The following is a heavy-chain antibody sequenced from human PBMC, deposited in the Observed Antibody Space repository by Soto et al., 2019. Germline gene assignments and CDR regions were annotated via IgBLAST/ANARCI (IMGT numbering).Heavy chain of an antibody. CDR1: GFTFTSSA. D-gene: IGHD1-26*01. Sequence: QMQLVQSGTEVKKPGTSVKVSCKASGFTFTSSAMQWVRQARGQRLEWIGWIVVGSGNTNYAQKCQERVTITRDMSTSTAYMELSSLRSEDTAVYYCAADRGGSYFLRAFDIWGQGTMVTVSS. J-gene: IGHJ3*02. V-gene: IGHV1-58*02. CDR2: IVVGSGNT. CDR3: AADRGGSYFLRAFDI.